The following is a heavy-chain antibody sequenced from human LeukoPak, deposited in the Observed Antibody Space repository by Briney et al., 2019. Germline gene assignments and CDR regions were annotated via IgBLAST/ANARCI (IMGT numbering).Heavy chain of an antibody. CDR2: SKNKANSYTT. D-gene: IGHD1-1*01. J-gene: IGHJ6*03. CDR1: GFTFSSYA. V-gene: IGHV3-72*01. Sequence: PGGSLRLSCAASGFTFSSYAMSWVRQAPGKGLEWVGRSKNKANSYTTQYAASVKGRFTISRDDSKNSVYLQMNSLKIEDTAVYYCARGRDDTDYYYYMDVWGKGTTVTVSS. CDR3: ARGRDDTDYYYYMDV.